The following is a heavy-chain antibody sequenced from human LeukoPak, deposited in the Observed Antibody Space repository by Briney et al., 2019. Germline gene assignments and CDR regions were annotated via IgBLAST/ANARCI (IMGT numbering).Heavy chain of an antibody. J-gene: IGHJ5*02. V-gene: IGHV4-39*07. Sequence: PSETLSLTCTVSGGSIRSSYYYWGWIRQPPGKGLEWIGSIYDSGSTYYNPSLKSRVTISVDKSKNQFSLKLSSVTAADTAVYYCARDAVLRSSSWYNWFDPWGQGTLVTVSS. CDR3: ARDAVLRSSSWYNWFDP. CDR1: GGSIRSSYYY. CDR2: IYDSGST. D-gene: IGHD6-13*01.